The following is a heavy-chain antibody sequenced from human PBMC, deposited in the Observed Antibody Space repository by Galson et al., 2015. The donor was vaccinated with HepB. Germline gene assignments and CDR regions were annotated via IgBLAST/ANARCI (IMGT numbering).Heavy chain of an antibody. CDR2: IKSKTDGGTT. D-gene: IGHD2/OR15-2a*01. Sequence: SLRLSCAASGFTFTSAWVHWVRQAPGRGLEWVGHIKSKTDGGTTDYSEPVKGRFTISRDDSKNTLYLQMNSLKSEDTAVYYCVAYFYGWGQGTLVTVSS. CDR1: GFTFTSAW. CDR3: VAYFYG. V-gene: IGHV3-15*01. J-gene: IGHJ4*02.